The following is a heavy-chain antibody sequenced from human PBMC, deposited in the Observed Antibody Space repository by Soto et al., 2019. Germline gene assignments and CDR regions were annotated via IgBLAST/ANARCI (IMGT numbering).Heavy chain of an antibody. J-gene: IGHJ5*02. V-gene: IGHV3-23*01. D-gene: IGHD2-8*02. CDR3: AKRPGGVPHKSNWFDP. Sequence: PGGSLRLSCAASGFTFSSYAMSWVRQAPGKGLEWVSAISGSGGSTYYADSVKGRFTISRDNSKNTLYLQMNSLRAEDTAVYYCAKRPGGVPHKSNWFDPWGQVTLVTVSS. CDR1: GFTFSSYA. CDR2: ISGSGGST.